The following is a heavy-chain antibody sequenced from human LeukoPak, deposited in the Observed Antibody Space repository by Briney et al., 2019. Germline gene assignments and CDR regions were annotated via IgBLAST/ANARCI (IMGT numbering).Heavy chain of an antibody. D-gene: IGHD4-17*01. J-gene: IGHJ4*02. CDR3: ARDHDYALDY. Sequence: GGSLRLSCAASGFTFSSYALNWVRQAPGKGLEWVSYISTTSSPIYYADSVKGRFTISRDNAKNSLYLQMNSLRDEDTAVYYCARDHDYALDYWGQGTLVTVSS. CDR1: GFTFSSYA. V-gene: IGHV3-48*02. CDR2: ISTTSSPI.